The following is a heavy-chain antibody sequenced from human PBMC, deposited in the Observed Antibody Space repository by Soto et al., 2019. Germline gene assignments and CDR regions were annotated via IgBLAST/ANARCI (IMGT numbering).Heavy chain of an antibody. V-gene: IGHV1-3*04. J-gene: IGHJ4*02. CDR2: INTGNGTT. D-gene: IGHD1-7*01. Sequence: QVQLVQSGAELKKPGASVKVSCKASGYAFNHYAMHWVHQAPGQRLEWMGWINTGNGTTKYSQNFQGRVTITRDTPASTAYMELSSLRSEDTAMYYCARDRYIWNYVRGYFDYWGQGTLVTVSS. CDR1: GYAFNHYA. CDR3: ARDRYIWNYVRGYFDY.